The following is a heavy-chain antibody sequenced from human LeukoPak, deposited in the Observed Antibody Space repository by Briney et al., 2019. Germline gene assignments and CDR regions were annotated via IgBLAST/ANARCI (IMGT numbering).Heavy chain of an antibody. D-gene: IGHD3-16*01. CDR2: ISYDGNNK. J-gene: IGHJ4*02. CDR3: ARVVFLGKWSIPFDS. V-gene: IGHV3-30*01. CDR1: GFTFSNYT. Sequence: GGSLRLSCPASGFTFSNYTMHWVRQAPGKGLEWVAVISYDGNNKYYAGSVKGRFTISRDNSKNTLYLQMNNLRAEDTAVYFCARVVFLGKWSIPFDSWGQGTLVTVSS.